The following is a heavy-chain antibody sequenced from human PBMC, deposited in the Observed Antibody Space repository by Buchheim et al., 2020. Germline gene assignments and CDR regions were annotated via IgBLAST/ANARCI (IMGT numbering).Heavy chain of an antibody. Sequence: QVQLVETGGGVVQPGRSLRLSCAASGFTFSSHAMHWVRQAPGKGLEWVAFIWYDGSNRHYADSVKGRFTVSRDNSKNTLFLEMNSLRVEDTAVYYCVRDHGDSGWNGDYWGQGTL. V-gene: IGHV3-33*01. CDR2: IWYDGSNR. CDR3: VRDHGDSGWNGDY. CDR1: GFTFSSHA. D-gene: IGHD6-19*01. J-gene: IGHJ4*02.